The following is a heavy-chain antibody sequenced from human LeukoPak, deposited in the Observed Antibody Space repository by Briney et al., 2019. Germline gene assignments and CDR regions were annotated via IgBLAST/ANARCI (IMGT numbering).Heavy chain of an antibody. D-gene: IGHD3-22*01. CDR2: IYTSGST. V-gene: IGHV4-61*02. Sequence: PSETLSLTCTVSGGSISSGSYYWSWIRQPAGKGLEWIGRIYTSGSTNYNPSLKSRVTISVDTSKNQFSLKLSSVTAADTAVYYCARYYESSGYYHNWFDPWGQGTLVTVSS. CDR1: GGSISSGSYY. J-gene: IGHJ5*02. CDR3: ARYYESSGYYHNWFDP.